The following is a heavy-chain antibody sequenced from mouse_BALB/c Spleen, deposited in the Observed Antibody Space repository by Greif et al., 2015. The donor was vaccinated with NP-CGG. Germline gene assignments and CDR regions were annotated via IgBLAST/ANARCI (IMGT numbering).Heavy chain of an antibody. J-gene: IGHJ4*01. CDR2: ISYSGST. Sequence: DVKLQESGPGLVKPSQSLSLTCTVTGYSITSDYAWNWIRQFPGNKLEWMGYISYSGSTSYNPSLKSRISITRDTSKNQFFLQLSSVTTEDTATYYCASMDYWGQGASVTVSS. CDR1: GYSITSDYA. CDR3: ASMDY. V-gene: IGHV3-2*02.